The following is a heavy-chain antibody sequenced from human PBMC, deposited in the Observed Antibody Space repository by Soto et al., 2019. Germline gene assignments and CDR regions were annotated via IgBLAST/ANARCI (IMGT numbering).Heavy chain of an antibody. V-gene: IGHV3-30*09. CDR2: ISFDGSSK. CDR3: PRDTLSLLPTDQGSYYYGMDV. CDR1: GCPFISYT. Sequence: GGSLRLSCTASGCPFISYTVHWLRRAPGKGREWGGIISFDGSSKYYVEWLKGRIVISRNNSMDSLYLQLDTLRPDDTTIYYCPRDTLSLLPTDQGSYYYGMDVWGQGTTVTACS. J-gene: IGHJ6*02. D-gene: IGHD3-22*01.